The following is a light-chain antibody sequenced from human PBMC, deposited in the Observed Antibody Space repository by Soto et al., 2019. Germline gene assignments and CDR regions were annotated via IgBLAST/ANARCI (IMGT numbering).Light chain of an antibody. J-gene: IGLJ2*01. Sequence: QAVVTQPPSASGTPGQRVTFSCSGSSSNIGSNYVYWYQQLPGTAPKLLIYSNNQRPSGVPDRFSGSKSGTSASLAISGLRSEDEADDYCAAWDDSLSGVVFGGGTKVTVL. CDR1: SSNIGSNY. CDR3: AAWDDSLSGVV. CDR2: SNN. V-gene: IGLV1-47*02.